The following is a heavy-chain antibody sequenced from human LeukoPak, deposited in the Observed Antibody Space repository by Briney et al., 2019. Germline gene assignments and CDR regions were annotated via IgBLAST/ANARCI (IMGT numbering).Heavy chain of an antibody. CDR2: IYTSGST. D-gene: IGHD2-2*01. V-gene: IGHV4-4*07. CDR1: GGSISSYY. Sequence: SETLSLTCTVSGGSISSYYWSWIRQPAGKGLEWIGRIYTSGSTNYNPSLKSRVTMSVDTSKNQFSLKLSSVTAADTAVYYCARTPVVPAADPHWFDPWGQGTLVTVSP. J-gene: IGHJ5*02. CDR3: ARTPVVPAADPHWFDP.